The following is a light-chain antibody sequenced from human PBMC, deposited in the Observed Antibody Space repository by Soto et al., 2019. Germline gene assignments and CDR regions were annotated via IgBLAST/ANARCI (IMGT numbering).Light chain of an antibody. CDR2: SND. Sequence: QSVLTQPPSASGTPGQSVTISCSGSTSNIGSNTVNWYQQLPGTAPKLLIHSNDQRPSGVPDRFSGSKSGTSASLAISGLQSEDEADYYRAVWDDRLNGPVFGGGTKVTVL. CDR3: AVWDDRLNGPV. J-gene: IGLJ3*02. CDR1: TSNIGSNT. V-gene: IGLV1-44*01.